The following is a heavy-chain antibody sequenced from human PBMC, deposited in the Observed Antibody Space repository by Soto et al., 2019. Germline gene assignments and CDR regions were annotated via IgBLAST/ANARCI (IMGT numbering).Heavy chain of an antibody. CDR2: INSDGSST. CDR3: ASDYFVRSYYYDSSGSTEYFQH. D-gene: IGHD3-22*01. J-gene: IGHJ1*01. CDR1: GFTFSSYW. V-gene: IGHV3-74*01. Sequence: LRLSCAASGFTFSSYWMHWVRQAPGKGLVWVSRINSDGSSTSYADSVKGRFTISRDNAKNTLYLQMNSLRAEDTAVYYCASDYFVRSYYYDSSGSTEYFQHWGQGTLVTVSS.